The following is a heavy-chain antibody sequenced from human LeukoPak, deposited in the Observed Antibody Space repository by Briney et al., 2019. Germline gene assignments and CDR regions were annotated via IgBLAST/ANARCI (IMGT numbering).Heavy chain of an antibody. Sequence: SGPTLVKPTQTLTLTCTFSGFSFSTSGAGVGWIRQPPGKALEWLAVIYWDEDKRYRPSLKSRLTITKDTSKNQVVLTMTNMDPVDTATYYCARSPYYDILTGSRGTFDYWGRGILVTVSS. V-gene: IGHV2-5*02. CDR1: GFSFSTSGAG. CDR3: ARSPYYDILTGSRGTFDY. CDR2: IYWDEDK. J-gene: IGHJ4*02. D-gene: IGHD3-9*01.